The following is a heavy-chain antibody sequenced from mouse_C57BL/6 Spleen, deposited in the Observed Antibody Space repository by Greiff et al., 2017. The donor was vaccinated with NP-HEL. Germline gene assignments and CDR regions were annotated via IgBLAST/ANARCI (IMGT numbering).Heavy chain of an antibody. CDR2: IDPSDSYT. D-gene: IGHD1-1*01. J-gene: IGHJ2*01. CDR3: ARSYYGSSPDY. CDR1: GYTFTSYW. Sequence: QVQLQQPGAELVKPGASVKLSCKASGYTFTSYWMQWVKQRPGQGLEWIGEIDPSDSYTNYNQKFKGKATLTVDTSSSTAYMQLSSLTSEDSAVYYCARSYYGSSPDYWGQGTTLTVSS. V-gene: IGHV1-50*01.